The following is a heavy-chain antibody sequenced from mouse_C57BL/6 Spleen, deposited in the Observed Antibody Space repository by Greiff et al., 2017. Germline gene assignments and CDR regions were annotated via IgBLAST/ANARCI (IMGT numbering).Heavy chain of an antibody. J-gene: IGHJ2*01. D-gene: IGHD1-1*01. CDR1: GYTFTSYW. CDR3: ARSENYYGSGY. V-gene: IGHV1-50*01. CDR2: IDPSDSYT. Sequence: QVQLQQSGAELVKPGASVKLSCKASGYTFTSYWMQWVKQRPGQGLEWIGEIDPSDSYTNYNQKFKGKATLTVDTSSSTAYMQLSSLTSEDSAVYYCARSENYYGSGYWGQGTTLTVSS.